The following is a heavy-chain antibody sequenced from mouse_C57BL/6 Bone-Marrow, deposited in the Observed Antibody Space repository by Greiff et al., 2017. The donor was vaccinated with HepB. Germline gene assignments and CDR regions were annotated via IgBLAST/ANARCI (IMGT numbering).Heavy chain of an antibody. CDR3: ARSGGWLPSWFAY. Sequence: EVKLVESGPELVKPGASVKIPCKASGYTFTDYNMDWVKQSHGKSLEWIGDINPNNGGTIYNQKFKGKATLTVDKSSSTAYMELRSLTSEDTAVYYCARSGGWLPSWFAYWGQGTLVTVSA. CDR1: GYTFTDYN. D-gene: IGHD2-3*01. J-gene: IGHJ3*01. V-gene: IGHV1-18*01. CDR2: INPNNGGT.